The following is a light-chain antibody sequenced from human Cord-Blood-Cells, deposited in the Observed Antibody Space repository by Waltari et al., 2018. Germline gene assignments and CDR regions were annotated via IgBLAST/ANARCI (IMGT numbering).Light chain of an antibody. Sequence: EIVLTHTPATLSLSPGERATLSCRASQSVISYLAWYQQKPGQAPRLLIYDASNRATGIPARFSGSGSGTDFTLTISSLEPEDFAVYYCQQRSNWPPWTFGQGTKVEIK. CDR3: QQRSNWPPWT. CDR2: DAS. V-gene: IGKV3-11*01. CDR1: QSVISY. J-gene: IGKJ1*01.